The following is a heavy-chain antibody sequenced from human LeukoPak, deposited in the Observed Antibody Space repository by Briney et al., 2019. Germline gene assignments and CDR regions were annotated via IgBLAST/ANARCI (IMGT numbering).Heavy chain of an antibody. V-gene: IGHV3-73*01. D-gene: IGHD6-13*01. CDR3: TRQSGNSSWYNDWFDP. J-gene: IGHJ5*02. Sequence: GGSLRLSCAASGFTFSGSGIHWVRQASGKGLEWVGRIRSKANSYATAFAASVKGRFTMSGDDSKNTAYLQMNSLETEDTAVYYCTRQSGNSSWYNDWFDPWGQGTLVTVSS. CDR1: GFTFSGSG. CDR2: IRSKANSYAT.